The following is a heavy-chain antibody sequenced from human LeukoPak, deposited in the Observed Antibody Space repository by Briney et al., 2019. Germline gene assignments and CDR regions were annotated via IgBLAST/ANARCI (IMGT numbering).Heavy chain of an antibody. CDR1: GFTFSDYY. V-gene: IGHV3-11*01. CDR3: ARGGFLRLGELSYRKEFDY. D-gene: IGHD3-16*02. Sequence: GGSLRLSCAASGFTFSDYYMSWIRQAPGKGLDWVSYISSSGSTIYYADSVKGRFTISRDNAKNSLYLQMNSLRAEDTAVYYCARGGFLRLGELSYRKEFDYWGQGTLVTVSS. J-gene: IGHJ4*02. CDR2: ISSSGSTI.